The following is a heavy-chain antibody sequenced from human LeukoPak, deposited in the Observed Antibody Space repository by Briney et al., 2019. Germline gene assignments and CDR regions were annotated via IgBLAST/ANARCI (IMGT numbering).Heavy chain of an antibody. J-gene: IGHJ4*02. CDR3: ARDLSSTPNWELDY. CDR1: GYTFTQYF. V-gene: IGHV1-2*06. CDR2: IRSDRGNT. Sequence: GAAVKASCKASGYTFTQYFIDWVRQAPGQGLEWMGRIRSDRGNTEYAQRFQGRVTMTRDTSITTVYMELHSLTFDDAAVYYCARDLSSTPNWELDYWGQGALVTVSS. D-gene: IGHD1-26*01.